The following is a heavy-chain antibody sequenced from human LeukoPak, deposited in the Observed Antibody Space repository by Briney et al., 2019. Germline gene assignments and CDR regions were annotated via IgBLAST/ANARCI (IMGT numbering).Heavy chain of an antibody. D-gene: IGHD5-24*01. CDR2: IYSGGDT. CDR3: ARDPPAVAINTYG. J-gene: IGHJ4*02. V-gene: IGHV3-66*01. Sequence: GGSPRLSCAASGVTVSNNFMLWVRRAPGKGLEWVSLIYSGGDTHYADSVKGRFTISRDNSKNTLYLQMNNLRAEDTAVYYCARDPPAVAINTYGWGQGTLVTVSS. CDR1: GVTVSNNF.